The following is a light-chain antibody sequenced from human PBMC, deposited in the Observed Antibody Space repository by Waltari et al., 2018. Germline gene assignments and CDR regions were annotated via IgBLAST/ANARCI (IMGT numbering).Light chain of an antibody. Sequence: QLVLTQSPSASASLGDSVTLTCTPSSGQGSNTIAWHQQQSAKGPRDLMKVKSDGRHSKGDEIPERFSGSSSGAERYRTISSVQSEDEADYYCQTGGHGTWVFGGGTKLTVL. J-gene: IGLJ3*02. V-gene: IGLV4-69*01. CDR1: SGQGSNT. CDR2: VKSDGRH. CDR3: QTGGHGTWV.